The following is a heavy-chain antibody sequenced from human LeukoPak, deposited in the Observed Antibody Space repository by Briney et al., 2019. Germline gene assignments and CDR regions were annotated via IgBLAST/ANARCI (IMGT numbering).Heavy chain of an antibody. D-gene: IGHD3-10*01. CDR1: GGSISSSSYY. J-gene: IGHJ4*02. V-gene: IGHV4-39*01. CDR2: IYYSGST. Sequence: SETLSLTCTVSGGSISSSSYYWGWIRQPPGKGLEWIGSIYYSGSTYYNPSLKSRVTISVDTSKNQFSLKLSSVTAADTAVYYCARARGIFTYYYGSGSQGPFGYWGQGTLVTVSS. CDR3: ARARGIFTYYYGSGSQGPFGY.